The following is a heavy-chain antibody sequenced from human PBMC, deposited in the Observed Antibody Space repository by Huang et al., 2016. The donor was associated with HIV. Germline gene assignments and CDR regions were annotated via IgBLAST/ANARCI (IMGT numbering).Heavy chain of an antibody. Sequence: QVQLGQSGAEVKKVGSSVKVSCKASGGTFSNYAISWVRLAPGHGLEGMGGIIPIFGTANFAQKFQGRVTITADGSTSTAYLELSSLRSEDTAVYFCARQLYDNTGYLMGARLHDWGQGTLVTVSS. CDR2: IIPIFGTA. D-gene: IGHD3-22*01. J-gene: IGHJ4*02. V-gene: IGHV1-69*13. CDR3: ARQLYDNTGYLMGARLHD. CDR1: GGTFSNYA.